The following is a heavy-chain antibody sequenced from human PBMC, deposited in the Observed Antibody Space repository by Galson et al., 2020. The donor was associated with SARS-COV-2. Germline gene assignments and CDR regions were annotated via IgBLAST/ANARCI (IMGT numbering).Heavy chain of an antibody. CDR2: ISASGGSR. CDR1: GFTFSSYV. V-gene: IGHV3-23*01. Sequence: GGSLRLSCAASGFTFSSYVMSWVRQAPGKGLEWVSAISASGGSRSYADSVKGRVTISRDNPNNTLYLQINSLRGEDTAVYYCAKGVSGYYYFDYWGQGALVTVSS. D-gene: IGHD3-22*01. CDR3: AKGVSGYYYFDY. J-gene: IGHJ4*02.